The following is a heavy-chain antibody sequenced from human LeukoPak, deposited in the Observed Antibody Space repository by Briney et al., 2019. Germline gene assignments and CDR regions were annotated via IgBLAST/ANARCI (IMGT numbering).Heavy chain of an antibody. J-gene: IGHJ5*02. CDR3: ASLYCSSTSCYIRGP. V-gene: IGHV4-61*01. CDR2: ISYTGST. CDR1: GGSVTSGSYY. Sequence: SETLSLTCTVSGGSVTSGSYYWSWIRQPPGKGLEWIGYISYTGSTNYNPSLKSRVTISVDTSKNQFSLKLNSVTAADTAVYYCASLYCSSTSCYIRGPWGQGTLVTASS. D-gene: IGHD2-2*02.